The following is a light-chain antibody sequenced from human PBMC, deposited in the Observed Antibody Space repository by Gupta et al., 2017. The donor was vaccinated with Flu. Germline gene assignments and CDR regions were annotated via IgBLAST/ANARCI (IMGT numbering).Light chain of an antibody. CDR1: QDISAF. CDR2: TAS. V-gene: IGKV1-39*01. Sequence: PFSLSASVGDTVTITCRASQDISAFLNWYQQKPGEAPSLLIFTASGLSSGVPARFRGSGSGTDFTLTISRLQPEDFATYYCQQADSPPPTFGGGTKVEI. J-gene: IGKJ4*01. CDR3: QQADSPPPT.